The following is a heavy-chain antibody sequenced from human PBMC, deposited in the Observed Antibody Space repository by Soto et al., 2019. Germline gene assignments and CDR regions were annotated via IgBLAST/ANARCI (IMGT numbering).Heavy chain of an antibody. D-gene: IGHD2-2*01. Sequence: ASVKVSCKASGYTFTSYGISWVRQAPGQGLEWMGWISAYNGNTNYAQKLQGRVTMTTDTSMSTAYMELRSLRSDDTAVYYCARESPGVGYCSSTSCCPRSYNWFDPWGQGTLVTVSS. J-gene: IGHJ5*02. CDR2: ISAYNGNT. CDR1: GYTFTSYG. V-gene: IGHV1-18*01. CDR3: ARESPGVGYCSSTSCCPRSYNWFDP.